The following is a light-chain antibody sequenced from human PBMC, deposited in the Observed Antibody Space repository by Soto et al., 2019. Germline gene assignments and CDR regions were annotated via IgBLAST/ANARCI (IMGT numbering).Light chain of an antibody. CDR1: SSVVGGYNY. J-gene: IGLJ1*01. CDR3: CSYAGSYTYV. Sequence: QSVLTKPRSVSGSPGQSVTISCTGTSSVVGGYNYVSWYQQHPGKAPKLMIYDVSKRPSGVPDRFSGSKSGNTASLTISGLQAEDEADYYCCSYAGSYTYVFGTGTKVTVL. CDR2: DVS. V-gene: IGLV2-11*01.